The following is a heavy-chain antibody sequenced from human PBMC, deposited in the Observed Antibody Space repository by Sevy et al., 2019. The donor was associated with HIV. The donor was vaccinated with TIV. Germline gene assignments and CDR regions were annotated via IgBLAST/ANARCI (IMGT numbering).Heavy chain of an antibody. D-gene: IGHD6-19*01. CDR2: INPNSGGT. Sequence: ASVKVSCKASGYTFTGYYMHWVRQAPGQGLEWMGRINPNSGGTNYAQKFQGRVTMTRDTSISTVYMELSRLRSDDTAVYYCARKSSAANYYGMDVWGQGTTVTVSS. CDR3: ARKSSAANYYGMDV. CDR1: GYTFTGYY. J-gene: IGHJ6*02. V-gene: IGHV1-2*06.